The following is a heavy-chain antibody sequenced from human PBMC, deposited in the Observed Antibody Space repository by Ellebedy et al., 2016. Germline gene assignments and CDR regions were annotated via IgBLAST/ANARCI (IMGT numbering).Heavy chain of an antibody. D-gene: IGHD3-10*01. J-gene: IGHJ6*02. V-gene: IGHV5-51*01. CDR3: ARLGGPYGSGSYYKYGMDV. CDR2: IYPGDSDT. Sequence: GGSLRLSXKGSGYSFTSYWISWVRQMPGKGLEWMGIIYPGDSDTRYSPSFQGQVTISADKSISTAYLQWSSLKASDTAMYYCARLGGPYGSGSYYKYGMDVWGQGTTVTVSS. CDR1: GYSFTSYW.